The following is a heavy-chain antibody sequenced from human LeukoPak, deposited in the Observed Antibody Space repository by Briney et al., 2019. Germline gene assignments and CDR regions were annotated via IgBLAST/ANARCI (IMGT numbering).Heavy chain of an antibody. CDR2: INHSGST. Sequence: SETLSLTCAVYGGSFSGYYWSWIRQPPGKGLEWIGEINHSGSTNYNPSLKSRVTISVDTSKNQFSLKLSSVTAADTAVYYCPTASYTSSGYYYVRAFDIWGQGTMVTVSS. CDR1: GGSFSGYY. V-gene: IGHV4-34*01. CDR3: PTASYTSSGYYYVRAFDI. D-gene: IGHD3-22*01. J-gene: IGHJ3*02.